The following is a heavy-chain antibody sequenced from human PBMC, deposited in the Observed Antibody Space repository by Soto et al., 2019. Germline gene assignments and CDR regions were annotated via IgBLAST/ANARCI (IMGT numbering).Heavy chain of an antibody. CDR1: GGTFSSYA. J-gene: IGHJ4*02. Sequence: QVQLVQSGAEVKKPGSSVKVSCKASGGTFSSYAISWVRQAPGQGREWMGGIIPIFGTANYAQKFQGRVTITADESTSTAYMELSSLRSEDTAVYYCARKSDYYDSSGYRQFDYWGQGTLVTVSS. V-gene: IGHV1-69*01. CDR2: IIPIFGTA. CDR3: ARKSDYYDSSGYRQFDY. D-gene: IGHD3-22*01.